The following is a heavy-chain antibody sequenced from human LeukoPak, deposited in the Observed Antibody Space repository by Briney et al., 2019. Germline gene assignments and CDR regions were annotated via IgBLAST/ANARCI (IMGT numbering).Heavy chain of an antibody. CDR1: GYSFTSYW. Sequence: GESLKISCKGSGYSFTSYWIGWVRQMPGKGLEWMGIIYPGDSDTRYSPSFQGQATISADKSISTAYLQWSSLKASDTAMYYCARLTWPRITMPRVDWFDPWGQGTLVTVSS. V-gene: IGHV5-51*01. J-gene: IGHJ5*02. CDR3: ARLTWPRITMPRVDWFDP. CDR2: IYPGDSDT. D-gene: IGHD3-10*01.